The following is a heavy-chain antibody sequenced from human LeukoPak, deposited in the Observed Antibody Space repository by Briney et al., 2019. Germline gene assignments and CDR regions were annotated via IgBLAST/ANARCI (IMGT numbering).Heavy chain of an antibody. CDR1: GFTFSSYS. J-gene: IGHJ4*02. CDR2: ISSSSSYI. D-gene: IGHD2-2*01. V-gene: IGHV3-21*05. CDR3: ARGALGSSSTSCGY. Sequence: GGSLRLSCAASGFTFSSYSMNWVRQAPGKGLEWVSYISSSSSYIYYADSVKGRFTISRDNAKNSLYLQMNSLRAEDTAVYYCARGALGSSSTSCGYWGQGTLVTVSS.